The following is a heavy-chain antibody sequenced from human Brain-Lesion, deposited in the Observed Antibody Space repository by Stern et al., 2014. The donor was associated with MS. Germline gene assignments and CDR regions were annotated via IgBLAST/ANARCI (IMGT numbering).Heavy chain of an antibody. Sequence: QVTLRESGPTMVKPTQTLTLTCSLSGFSITTTGVGVGGIRQPPGKAPEWLAVIYWDDDIRYNPSLKTRLTITKDTCKNQVGLTMTNMDPVDTGTYYCAYRRWGNGALFGSWFHPWGQGILVTVSS. CDR1: GFSITTTGVG. V-gene: IGHV2-5*02. D-gene: IGHD3-10*02. CDR2: IYWDDDI. J-gene: IGHJ5*02. CDR3: AYRRWGNGALFGSWFHP.